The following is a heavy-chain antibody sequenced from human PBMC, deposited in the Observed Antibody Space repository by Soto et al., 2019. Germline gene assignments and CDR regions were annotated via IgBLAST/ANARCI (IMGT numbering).Heavy chain of an antibody. CDR2: IGTAGDT. V-gene: IGHV3-13*01. D-gene: IGHD1-26*01. CDR1: GFTLISYD. Sequence: GGSLRLSCAASGFTLISYDMHWVRQATGKGLEWVSGIGTAGDTYYPGSVKGRFTISRENAKNSLYLQMNSLRAGDTAVYYCARLGATDDAFDIWGQGTMVTVSS. J-gene: IGHJ3*02. CDR3: ARLGATDDAFDI.